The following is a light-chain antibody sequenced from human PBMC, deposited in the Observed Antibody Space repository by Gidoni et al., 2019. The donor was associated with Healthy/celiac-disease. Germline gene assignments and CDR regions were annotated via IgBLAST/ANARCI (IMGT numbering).Light chain of an antibody. CDR3: SSYTSSSTLEV. Sequence: HSALTQPASVSGSPGQSIPISCTGTSSDVGGYNYVSWYQQHPGKAPKLMIYEVSNRPSGVSNRFSGSKSGNTASLTISGLQAEDEADYYCSSYTSSSTLEVFGTGTKVTVL. J-gene: IGLJ1*01. V-gene: IGLV2-14*01. CDR1: SSDVGGYNY. CDR2: EVS.